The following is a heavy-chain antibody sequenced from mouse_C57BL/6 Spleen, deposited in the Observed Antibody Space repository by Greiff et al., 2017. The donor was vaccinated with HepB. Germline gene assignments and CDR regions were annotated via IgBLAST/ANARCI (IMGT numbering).Heavy chain of an antibody. CDR2: ISDGGSYT. J-gene: IGHJ3*01. V-gene: IGHV5-4*01. Sequence: EVQVVESGGGLVKPGGSLKLSCAASGFTFSSYAMSWVRQTPEKRLEWVATISDGGSYTYYPDNVKGRFTISRDNAKNNLYLQMSHLKSEDTAMYYCARYYYGSSPFAYWGQRTLVTVSA. CDR3: ARYYYGSSPFAY. D-gene: IGHD1-1*01. CDR1: GFTFSSYA.